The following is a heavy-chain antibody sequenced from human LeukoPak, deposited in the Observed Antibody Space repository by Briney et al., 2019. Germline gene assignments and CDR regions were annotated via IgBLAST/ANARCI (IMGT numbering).Heavy chain of an antibody. Sequence: GGSLRLSCAASGFTFSSYGMHWVRQAPGKGLEWVAFIRYDGSNKYYADSVKGRFTISRDNSKNTLYLQMNSLRAEDTAVYYCAKELVVVPAAATLSAFDIWGQGTMVTVSS. D-gene: IGHD2-2*01. CDR3: AKELVVVPAAATLSAFDI. J-gene: IGHJ3*02. CDR2: IRYDGSNK. V-gene: IGHV3-30*02. CDR1: GFTFSSYG.